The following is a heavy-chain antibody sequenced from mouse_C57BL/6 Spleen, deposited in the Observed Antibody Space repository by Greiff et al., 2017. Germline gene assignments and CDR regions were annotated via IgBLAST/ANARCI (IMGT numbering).Heavy chain of an antibody. D-gene: IGHD2-3*01. CDR1: GYSITSGYY. V-gene: IGHV3-6*01. Sequence: EVQLQESGPGLVKPSQSLSLTCSVTGYSITSGYYWNWLRQFPGNQLEWMGYISYDGSNNYNPSLKNRISITRDTTKNQFFLKLNSVTTEDTATYYCARDDGYGGYFDVWGTGTTVTVSS. CDR3: ARDDGYGGYFDV. J-gene: IGHJ1*03. CDR2: ISYDGSN.